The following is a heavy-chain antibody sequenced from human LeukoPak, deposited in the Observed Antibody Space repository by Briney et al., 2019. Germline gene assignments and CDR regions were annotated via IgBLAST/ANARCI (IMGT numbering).Heavy chain of an antibody. V-gene: IGHV1-18*01. CDR2: ISAYNGNT. Sequence: GASVKVSCKASGYTFTSYGISWVRQAPGQGLEWMGWISAYNGNTNYAQKLQGRVTMTTDTSTSTAYMELRSLRSDDTAVYYCARDAVSYYYDSSGYPNWFDPWGQGTLVTVSS. CDR1: GYTFTSYG. D-gene: IGHD3-22*01. CDR3: ARDAVSYYYDSSGYPNWFDP. J-gene: IGHJ5*02.